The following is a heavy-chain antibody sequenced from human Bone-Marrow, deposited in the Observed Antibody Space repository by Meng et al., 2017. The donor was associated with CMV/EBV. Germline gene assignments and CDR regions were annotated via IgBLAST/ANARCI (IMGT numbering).Heavy chain of an antibody. J-gene: IGHJ4*02. CDR3: ARAPYYDFWSGYYWGFDY. V-gene: IGHV3-7*01. CDR2: IKQDGSEK. CDR1: GFTFSSYW. D-gene: IGHD3-3*01. Sequence: GGLRLSCAASGFTFSSYWMSWVRQAPGKGLEWVANIKQDGSEKYYVGSVKGRFTISRDNAKSSLYLQMNSLRVEDTAVYYCARAPYYDFWSGYYWGFDYWGQGTRVTGSS.